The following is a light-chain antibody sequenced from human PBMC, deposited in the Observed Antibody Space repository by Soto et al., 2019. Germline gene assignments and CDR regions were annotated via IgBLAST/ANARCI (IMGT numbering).Light chain of an antibody. Sequence: EIVLTQSPATLSLSPGEKPPPSSRPSRRLAAYFAWYQQKPGRAPRLLIYDASNRATGIPARFIGSGSGTDFTLTINSLEPEDFAVYYCQQRSNWPITFGQGTRLEIK. CDR3: QQRSNWPIT. CDR2: DAS. CDR1: RRLAAY. J-gene: IGKJ5*01. V-gene: IGKV3-11*01.